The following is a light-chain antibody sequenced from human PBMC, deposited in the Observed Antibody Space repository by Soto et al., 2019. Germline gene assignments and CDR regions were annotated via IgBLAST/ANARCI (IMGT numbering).Light chain of an antibody. CDR3: QQSFSTPYT. J-gene: IGKJ2*01. Sequence: DIQMTQSPSSLSASIGDRVTITCRASQSISSYLNWYQQKPGKAPKVLIYAAASLQSGVPPRFSGSGSGTDYTLAISSLQPEDFATYYCQQSFSTPYTFGQGTKVDIK. CDR1: QSISSY. CDR2: AAA. V-gene: IGKV1-39*01.